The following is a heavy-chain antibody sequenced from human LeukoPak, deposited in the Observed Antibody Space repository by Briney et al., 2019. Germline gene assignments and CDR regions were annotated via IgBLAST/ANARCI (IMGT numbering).Heavy chain of an antibody. J-gene: IGHJ4*02. CDR3: AKGSRQQLVRGDFDY. V-gene: IGHV3-43D*03. Sequence: GGSLRLSCAASGFTFDDYAMHWVRQAPGKGLEWVSLISWDGGSTYYADSVKGRFTISRDNSKNSLYLQMNSLRAEDTALYYCAKGSRQQLVRGDFDYWGQGTLVTVSS. CDR2: ISWDGGST. D-gene: IGHD6-13*01. CDR1: GFTFDDYA.